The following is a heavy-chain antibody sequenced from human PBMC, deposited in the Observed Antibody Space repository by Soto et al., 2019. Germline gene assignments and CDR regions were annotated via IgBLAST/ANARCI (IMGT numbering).Heavy chain of an antibody. CDR2: IDYNGVT. Sequence: SETLSLTCTVSGGSIYRSGYYWGWIRQPPGRGLEWIGNIDYNGVTYSNPSLKSRVTISRDTSKNQFSLKLTSVTAADTALYYCGKVLVGATGHTDSDSWGPGTLVTSPQ. CDR1: GGSIYRSGYY. D-gene: IGHD2-15*01. V-gene: IGHV4-39*01. CDR3: GKVLVGATGHTDSDS. J-gene: IGHJ4*02.